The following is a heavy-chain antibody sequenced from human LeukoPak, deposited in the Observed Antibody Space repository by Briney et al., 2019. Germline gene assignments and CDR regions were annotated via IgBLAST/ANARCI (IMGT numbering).Heavy chain of an antibody. V-gene: IGHV4-4*07. CDR2: IYTSGST. Sequence: SETLSLTCTVSGGSISSYYWSWIRQPAGKGLEWIGRIYTSGSTNYNPSLKSRVTMSVDTSKNQFSLKLSSVTAANTAVYYCARVQYYDSSGYPGDDAFDIWGQGTMVTVSA. CDR3: ARVQYYDSSGYPGDDAFDI. J-gene: IGHJ3*02. D-gene: IGHD3-22*01. CDR1: GGSISSYY.